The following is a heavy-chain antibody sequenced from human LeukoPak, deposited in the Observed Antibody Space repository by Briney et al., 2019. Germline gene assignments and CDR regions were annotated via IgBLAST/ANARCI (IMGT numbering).Heavy chain of an antibody. CDR2: ISGSGFAI. Sequence: GGSLRLSCAASGFTFSSYEMTWVRQAPGKGLEWLSYISGSGFAIYYADSVKGRFTISRDNAKNSLYLQMCSLRAEDTAVYYCAREGDVHNWNDGYYFDHWGQGTLVTVSS. D-gene: IGHD1-20*01. CDR1: GFTFSSYE. V-gene: IGHV3-48*03. J-gene: IGHJ4*02. CDR3: AREGDVHNWNDGYYFDH.